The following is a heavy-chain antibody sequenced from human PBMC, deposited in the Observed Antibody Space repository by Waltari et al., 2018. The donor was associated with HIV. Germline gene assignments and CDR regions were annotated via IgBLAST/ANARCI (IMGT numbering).Heavy chain of an antibody. CDR2: IYYSGRT. Sequence: QLQLQESGPGLVKPSETLSLTCTVSGGSISSSSYYWGWIRQPPGKGLEWIGSIYYSGRTYYNPSLKSRVTISVETSKNQFSLKLSSVTAADTAVYYCARRYGGSYGYWGQGTLVTVSS. CDR1: GGSISSSSYY. V-gene: IGHV4-39*01. J-gene: IGHJ4*02. CDR3: ARRYGGSYGY. D-gene: IGHD1-26*01.